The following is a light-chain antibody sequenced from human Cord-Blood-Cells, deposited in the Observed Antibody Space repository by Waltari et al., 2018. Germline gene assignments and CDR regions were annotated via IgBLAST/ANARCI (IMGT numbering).Light chain of an antibody. Sequence: QSVLTQPPSVSGAPGQRVTISCTGRSSNIGAGYDVPRYQQLPGTAPKLLIYGNSNRPSGVPDRFSGSKSGTSASLAITGLQAEDEADYYCQSYDSSLSGSVVFGGGTKLTVL. CDR3: QSYDSSLSGSVV. CDR1: SSNIGAGYD. CDR2: GNS. V-gene: IGLV1-40*01. J-gene: IGLJ2*01.